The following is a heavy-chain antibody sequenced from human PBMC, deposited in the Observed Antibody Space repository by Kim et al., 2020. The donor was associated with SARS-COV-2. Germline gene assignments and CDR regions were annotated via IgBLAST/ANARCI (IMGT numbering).Heavy chain of an antibody. CDR3: AKAQLIAVAGTGFDY. D-gene: IGHD6-19*01. CDR2: ISGSGGST. Sequence: GGSLRLSCAASGFTFSSYAMSWVRQAPGKGLEWVSAISGSGGSTYYADSVKGRFTISRDNSKNTLYLQMNSLRAEDTAVYYCAKAQLIAVAGTGFDYWGQGTLVTVFS. J-gene: IGHJ4*02. CDR1: GFTFSSYA. V-gene: IGHV3-23*01.